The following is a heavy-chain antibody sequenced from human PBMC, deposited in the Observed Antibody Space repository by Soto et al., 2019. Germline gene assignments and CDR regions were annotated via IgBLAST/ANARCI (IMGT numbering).Heavy chain of an antibody. Sequence: GGSLRLSCAASGFTFSSYAMSWVRQAPGKGLEWVSAISDSGGNTYYADSVKGRFTISRDNSKNTLYLQMNSLRAEDTAVYYCARDHLSYNYYDSSGSAFDYWGQGTLVTVSS. CDR1: GFTFSSYA. D-gene: IGHD3-22*01. V-gene: IGHV3-23*01. CDR2: ISDSGGNT. J-gene: IGHJ4*02. CDR3: ARDHLSYNYYDSSGSAFDY.